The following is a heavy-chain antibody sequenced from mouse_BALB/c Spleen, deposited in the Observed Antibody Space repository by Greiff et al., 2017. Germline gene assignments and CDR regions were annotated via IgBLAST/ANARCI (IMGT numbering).Heavy chain of an antibody. J-gene: IGHJ3*01. CDR3: ARLGDYVFAY. D-gene: IGHD2-4*01. Sequence: EVQLQESGPGLVKPSQPLSLTCTVTGYSITSDYAWNWIRQFPGNKLEWMGYISYSGSTSYNPSLKSRISITRDTSKNQFFLQLNSVTTEDTATYYCARLGDYVFAYWGQGTLVTVSA. CDR2: ISYSGST. V-gene: IGHV3-2*02. CDR1: GYSITSDYA.